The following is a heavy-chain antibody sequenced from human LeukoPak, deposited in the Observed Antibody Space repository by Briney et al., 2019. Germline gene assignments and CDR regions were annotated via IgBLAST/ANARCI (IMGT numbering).Heavy chain of an antibody. Sequence: SETLSLTCTVYGGSISSFYWSWIRQPPGKGLEWIGYIYYSGNTNNNPSLKSRVTLSVDTSKNQYSLKLSSVTAADTAVYYCAREDPQTTVPEGMDVWGQGTTVTVSS. V-gene: IGHV4-59*01. CDR1: GGSISSFY. CDR3: AREDPQTTVPEGMDV. J-gene: IGHJ6*02. CDR2: IYYSGNT. D-gene: IGHD4-17*01.